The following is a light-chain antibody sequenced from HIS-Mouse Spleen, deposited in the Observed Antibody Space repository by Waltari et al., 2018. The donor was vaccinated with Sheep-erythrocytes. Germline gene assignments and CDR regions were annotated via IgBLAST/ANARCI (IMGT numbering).Light chain of an antibody. CDR2: WAS. J-gene: IGKJ4*01. Sequence: DIVMTQSPDSLAVSLGERATINCKSSQSVLYSSNNNNYLAWYQQKPGQPPKLLIYWASTRECGVPGRFGGSGSGTDFTLTISSLQAEDVAVYYCQQYYSTLLTFGGGTKVEIK. CDR3: QQYYSTLLT. V-gene: IGKV4-1*01. CDR1: QSVLYSSNNNNY.